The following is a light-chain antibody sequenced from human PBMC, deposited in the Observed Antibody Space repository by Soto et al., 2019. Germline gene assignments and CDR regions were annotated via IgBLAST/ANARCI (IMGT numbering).Light chain of an antibody. V-gene: IGKV1-5*03. Sequence: DIPMTQSPSTLSASVGGRVTITCRASQNVNNCLAWYQQKPGKAPKLLIHKASNLESGVPSRFSGSGSGTVFSLTISSLQPDDFATYYCQQYNSYWTFGQGTKVEIK. J-gene: IGKJ1*01. CDR1: QNVNNC. CDR2: KAS. CDR3: QQYNSYWT.